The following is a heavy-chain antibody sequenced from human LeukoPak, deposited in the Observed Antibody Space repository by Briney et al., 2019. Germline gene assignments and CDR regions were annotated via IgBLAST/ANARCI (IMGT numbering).Heavy chain of an antibody. Sequence: GGSLRLSCAASGFTFSSYAMSWVRQAPGKGLEWVSFVRGSDDITYYADSVKGRFTMSRDNSRNTLDLQMNSLRVEDTAVYFCARDRRRLRGMNGDGDAFDIWGQGTMVTVSS. CDR3: ARDRRRLRGMNGDGDAFDI. CDR2: VRGSDDIT. J-gene: IGHJ3*02. V-gene: IGHV3-23*01. D-gene: IGHD1-1*01. CDR1: GFTFSSYA.